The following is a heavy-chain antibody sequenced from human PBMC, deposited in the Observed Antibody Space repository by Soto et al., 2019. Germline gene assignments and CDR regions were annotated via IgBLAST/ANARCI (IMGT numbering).Heavy chain of an antibody. CDR3: ARVLMVRGVIATLDY. D-gene: IGHD3-10*01. Sequence: GGSLRLSCAASGFTVSSNYMSWVRQAPGKGLEWVSVIYSGGSTYYADSVKGRFTISRDNSKNTLYLQMNSLRAEDTAVYYCARVLMVRGVIATLDYWGQGTLVTVSS. V-gene: IGHV3-66*01. CDR1: GFTVSSNY. J-gene: IGHJ4*02. CDR2: IYSGGST.